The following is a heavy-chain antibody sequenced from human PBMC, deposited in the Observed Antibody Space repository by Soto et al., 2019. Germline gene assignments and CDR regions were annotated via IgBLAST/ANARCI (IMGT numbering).Heavy chain of an antibody. CDR3: NVGAFSSPGFLRVDY. V-gene: IGHV1-69*06. CDR1: GGTFSSYA. CDR2: IIPIFGTA. Sequence: SVKVSCKASGGTFSSYAISWVRQAPGQGLEWMGGIIPIFGTANYAQKFQGRVTITADKSTSTAYMELSSLRSEDTAVYYCNVGAFSSPGFLRVDYWGQETLVTVSS. J-gene: IGHJ4*02. D-gene: IGHD1-26*01.